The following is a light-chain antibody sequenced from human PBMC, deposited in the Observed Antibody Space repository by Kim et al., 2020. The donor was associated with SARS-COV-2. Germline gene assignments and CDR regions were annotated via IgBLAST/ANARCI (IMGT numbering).Light chain of an antibody. Sequence: VSPGESATVSCTASQSVSGSLAWYQKKPGQAPRLVIYGASTRATGIPARFSGSGYKTEFTLTISSLQSEDFAIYYCQQYNNWPLAFGQGTKVDIK. CDR1: QSVSGS. CDR2: GAS. CDR3: QQYNNWPLA. J-gene: IGKJ1*01. V-gene: IGKV3-15*01.